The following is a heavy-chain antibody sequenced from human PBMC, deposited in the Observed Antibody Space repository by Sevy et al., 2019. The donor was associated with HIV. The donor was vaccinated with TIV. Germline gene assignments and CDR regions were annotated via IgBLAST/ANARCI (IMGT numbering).Heavy chain of an antibody. Sequence: GGSLRLSCAASGFTFNTYAMNWVRQAPGKGLEWVSSVSGNGFDKYYADSVKGRFTISRDNYRKTVSLQMNSLRVDDAGLYYCVKGLETEEVAPATARPYFHHYGMDVWGQGTTVTVSS. CDR2: VSGNGFDK. CDR1: GFTFNTYA. V-gene: IGHV3-23*01. CDR3: VKGLETEEVAPATARPYFHHYGMDV. D-gene: IGHD2-15*01. J-gene: IGHJ6*02.